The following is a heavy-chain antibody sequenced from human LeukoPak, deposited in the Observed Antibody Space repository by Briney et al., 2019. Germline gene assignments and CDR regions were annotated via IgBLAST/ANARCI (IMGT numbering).Heavy chain of an antibody. J-gene: IGHJ5*02. Sequence: SETLSLTCAVSGYSISSGYYWGWIRQPPGEGLEWIGSIYHSGSTYYNPSLKSRVTISVDTSKNQFSLKLSSVTAADTAVYYCARRAYYYDSSGYYYSEWFDPWGQGTLVTVSS. CDR1: GYSISSGYY. CDR3: ARRAYYYDSSGYYYSEWFDP. D-gene: IGHD3-22*01. CDR2: IYHSGST. V-gene: IGHV4-38-2*01.